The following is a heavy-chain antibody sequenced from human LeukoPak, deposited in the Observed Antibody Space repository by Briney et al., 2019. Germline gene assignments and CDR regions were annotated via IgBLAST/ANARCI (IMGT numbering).Heavy chain of an antibody. D-gene: IGHD3-22*01. V-gene: IGHV1-69*06. J-gene: IGHJ3*02. CDR3: ARDLGDSSGYYLDAFDI. CDR2: IIPIFGTA. CDR1: GYTFTNYA. Sequence: SVKVSCKASGYTFTNYAMNWVRQAPGQGLEWMGGIIPIFGTANYAQKFQGRVTITADKSTSTAYMELSSLRSEDTAVYYCARDLGDSSGYYLDAFDIWGQGTMVTVSS.